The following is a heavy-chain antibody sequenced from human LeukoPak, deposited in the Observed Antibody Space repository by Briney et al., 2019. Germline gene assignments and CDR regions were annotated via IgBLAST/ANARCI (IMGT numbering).Heavy chain of an antibody. CDR3: ARQLPTAAADTRGYFDY. D-gene: IGHD6-25*01. J-gene: IGHJ4*02. V-gene: IGHV4-39*01. CDR2: LYYGESS. Sequence: PSETLSLTCTVSGGSISIISSSTYYWGWIRQAPGKGLEWIGSLYYGESSHYNPSLKSRATLSVDTSNNQFSLKLTSVTAADAAVYFCARQLPTAAADTRGYFDYWGQGTVVTVSS. CDR1: GGSISIISSSTYY.